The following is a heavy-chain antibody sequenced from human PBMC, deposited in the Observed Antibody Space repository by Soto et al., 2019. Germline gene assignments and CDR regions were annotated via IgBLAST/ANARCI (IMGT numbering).Heavy chain of an antibody. CDR2: INPNSGGT. D-gene: IGHD3-22*01. CDR1: GYTFTGYY. Sequence: ASVKVSCKASGYTFTGYYMHCVRQAPGQGLEWMGWINPNSGGTNYAQKFQGRVTMTRGTSISTAYMELSRLGSDDTAVYYCARNYYDGSGYSDYWGQGTLVTVSS. CDR3: ARNYYDGSGYSDY. V-gene: IGHV1-2*02. J-gene: IGHJ4*02.